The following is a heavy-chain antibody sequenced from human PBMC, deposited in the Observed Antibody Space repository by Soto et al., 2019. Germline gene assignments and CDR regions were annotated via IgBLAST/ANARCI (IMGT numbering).Heavy chain of an antibody. Sequence: PGGSLRLSCAASGFTFISYAISWVRLAPGKGLEWVSTITVSGSGYNTFYTDSVKGRFSISRDNSENAVYLQMNSLRAEDTAMYFCAKAKYSSHYYYGMDAWGHGTEVTVYS. J-gene: IGHJ6*02. CDR1: GFTFISYA. CDR2: ITVSGSGYNT. D-gene: IGHD6-6*01. V-gene: IGHV3-23*01. CDR3: AKAKYSSHYYYGMDA.